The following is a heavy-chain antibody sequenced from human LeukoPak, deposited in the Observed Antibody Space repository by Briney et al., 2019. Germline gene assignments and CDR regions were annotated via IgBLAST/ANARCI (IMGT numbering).Heavy chain of an antibody. CDR3: ASQATDERYQRAPYCSSTSCYNDAFDI. Sequence: GESLKISCKGSGYSFTSYWIGWVRQMPGKGLEWMGTIYPGDSDTRYSPSFQGQVTISADKSISTAYLQWSSLKASDTAMYYCASQATDERYQRAPYCSSTSCYNDAFDIWGQGTMVTVSS. D-gene: IGHD2-2*02. V-gene: IGHV5-51*01. CDR1: GYSFTSYW. CDR2: IYPGDSDT. J-gene: IGHJ3*02.